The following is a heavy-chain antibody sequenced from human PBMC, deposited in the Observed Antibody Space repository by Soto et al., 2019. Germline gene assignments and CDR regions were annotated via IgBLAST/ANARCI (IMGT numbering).Heavy chain of an antibody. CDR2: ISSGSSYT. Sequence: LRLSCAASGFIFSDYYMGWIRQAPGKGLEWISLISSGSSYTNYADSVKGRFTISRDNAKNSLYLQMNSLRADDAAVYFCARIFVVITATLDAFDVWGQGTKVTVSS. V-gene: IGHV3-11*06. J-gene: IGHJ3*01. D-gene: IGHD2-15*01. CDR1: GFIFSDYY. CDR3: ARIFVVITATLDAFDV.